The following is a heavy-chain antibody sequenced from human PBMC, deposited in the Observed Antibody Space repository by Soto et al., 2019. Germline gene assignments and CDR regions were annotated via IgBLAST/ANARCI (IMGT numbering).Heavy chain of an antibody. CDR2: IYYSGST. Sequence: NPSETLSLTCTVSGGSISSSSYYWGWIRQPPGKGLGWIGSIYYSGSTYYNPSLKSRVTISVDTSKNQFSLKLSSVTAADTAVYYCARRPRDRGVFDYWGQGTLVTVSS. CDR3: ARRPRDRGVFDY. D-gene: IGHD3-10*01. CDR1: GGSISSSSYY. J-gene: IGHJ4*02. V-gene: IGHV4-39*01.